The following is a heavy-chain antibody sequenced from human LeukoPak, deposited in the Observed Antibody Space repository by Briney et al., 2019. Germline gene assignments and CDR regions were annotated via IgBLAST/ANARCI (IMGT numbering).Heavy chain of an antibody. J-gene: IGHJ4*02. D-gene: IGHD3-22*01. CDR2: INSDGTTT. V-gene: IGHV3-74*01. CDR1: GFTFSSYW. Sequence: GGSLRLSCAASGFTFSSYWMHWVRQAPGKGLVWVSRINSDGTTTSYADSVKGRFTISRDNAKNTLYLQMNSLRAEDTAMYYCARGYYYDSSGYQHTTFGDYWGQGTLVTVSS. CDR3: ARGYYYDSSGYQHTTFGDY.